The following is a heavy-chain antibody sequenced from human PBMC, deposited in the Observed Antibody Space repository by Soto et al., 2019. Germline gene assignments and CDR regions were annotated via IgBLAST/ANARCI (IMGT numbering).Heavy chain of an antibody. CDR1: GGSFSSYT. CDR3: ARGSLSRYDSRGYYPDYFDY. V-gene: IGHV1-69*02. Sequence: QVQLVQSGAEVKTPGSSGKVSCKASGGSFSSYTISWVRQAPGQGLEWMGWIIPILGIANYAQKFKGRVTITADKYKSTAYMELSSLRSEDTAVYYCARGSLSRYDSRGYYPDYFDYWGQGTLVTVSS. CDR2: IIPILGIA. D-gene: IGHD3-22*01. J-gene: IGHJ4*02.